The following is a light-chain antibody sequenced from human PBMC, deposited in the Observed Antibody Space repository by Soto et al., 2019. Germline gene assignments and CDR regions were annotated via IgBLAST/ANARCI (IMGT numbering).Light chain of an antibody. CDR2: SNN. CDR1: SSNIGSNT. V-gene: IGLV1-44*01. J-gene: IGLJ1*01. Sequence: QAVVTQPPSASGTPGQRVTISCSGSSSNIGSNTVNWYQQLPGTAPKLLIYSNNQRPSGVPDRFSGSKSGTSASLAISGLQSEDEADYYCAAWDDSLWGVFGTGTKLTVL. CDR3: AAWDDSLWGV.